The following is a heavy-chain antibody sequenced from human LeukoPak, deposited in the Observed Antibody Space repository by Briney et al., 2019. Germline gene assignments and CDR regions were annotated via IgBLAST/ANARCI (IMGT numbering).Heavy chain of an antibody. Sequence: GGSLRLSCAASGFTFSSYAMSWVRQAPGKGLEWVSTLSNSGGSTYYADSVKGRFTISRDNSKNTLFLQMNSLRAEDTAVFYCARGSFGMDVWGQGTTVTVSS. J-gene: IGHJ6*02. V-gene: IGHV3-23*01. CDR1: GFTFSSYA. CDR3: ARGSFGMDV. CDR2: LSNSGGST.